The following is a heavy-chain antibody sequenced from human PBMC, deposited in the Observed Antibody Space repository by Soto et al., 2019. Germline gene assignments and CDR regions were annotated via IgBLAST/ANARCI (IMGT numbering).Heavy chain of an antibody. J-gene: IGHJ6*02. CDR2: IIPISGTA. Sequence: QVQLVQSGAEVKKPGSSVKVSCKASGGTFSSYAISWVRQAPGQGLEWMGGIIPISGTANYAQKFQGSVTIPADESTSTAYVELSSLRSADTAVYYCARSQGSSTSLDIYYFYYYGMDVWGQGTTVTVSS. D-gene: IGHD2-2*01. CDR3: ARSQGSSTSLDIYYFYYYGMDV. CDR1: GGTFSSYA. V-gene: IGHV1-69*01.